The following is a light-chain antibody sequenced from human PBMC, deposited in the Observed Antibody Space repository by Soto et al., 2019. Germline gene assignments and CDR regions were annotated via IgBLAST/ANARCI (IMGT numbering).Light chain of an antibody. J-gene: IGLJ1*01. CDR3: SSYAGSNVYV. V-gene: IGLV2-8*01. Sequence: QSLRRQPPSASGSPGKSFTISCTGTSSDVGGYYYVSWYQHHPGKAPKLLIYEVSKRPSGVPHRFSGSKSGNTASLTVSGLQAEDEADYYCSSYAGSNVYVFGTGTKVTVL. CDR1: SSDVGGYYY. CDR2: EVS.